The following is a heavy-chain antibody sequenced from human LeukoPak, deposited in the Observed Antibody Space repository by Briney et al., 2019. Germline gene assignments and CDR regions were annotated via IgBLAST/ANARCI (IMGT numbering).Heavy chain of an antibody. D-gene: IGHD3-10*01. J-gene: IGHJ5*02. CDR3: ARNRLPWFGEYVS. Sequence: GASVKVSCKASGYTFGNYTMHWVRQAPGQRLEWMGWINAANGNTKYSRKFQDRVTIARDTSASTAYMELSSLTSEDTAVYYCARNRLPWFGEYVSWGQGTLVTVSS. CDR1: GYTFGNYT. CDR2: INAANGNT. V-gene: IGHV1-3*01.